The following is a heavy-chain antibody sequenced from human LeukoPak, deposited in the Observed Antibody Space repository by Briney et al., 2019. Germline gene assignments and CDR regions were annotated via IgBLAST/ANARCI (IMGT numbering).Heavy chain of an antibody. J-gene: IGHJ4*02. V-gene: IGHV2-5*01. Sequence: SGPTLVKPTQTLTLTCTFSGFSLSTDGVGVGWIRQPPGKALEWLATIYWHDGKRYSPSLQSRLTITKDTSKNQVVLTLTNMDPVDTATYYCARRAYCSGSFYSVPFDYWGQGTLVSVSS. CDR3: ARRAYCSGSFYSVPFDY. D-gene: IGHD3-10*02. CDR1: GFSLSTDGVG. CDR2: IYWHDGK.